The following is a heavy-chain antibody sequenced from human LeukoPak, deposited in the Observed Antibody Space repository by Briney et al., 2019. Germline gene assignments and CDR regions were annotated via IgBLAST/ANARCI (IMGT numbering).Heavy chain of an antibody. V-gene: IGHV3-21*01. CDR1: GFTFSSYW. Sequence: GGSLRLSCAASGFTFSSYWMSWVRQAPGKGLEWVSFISTSSLYIYYADSVKGRFTISRDNAKNSLHLQMNSLRPEDTAVYYCARDLRPYSGYDNLAFDIWGQGTMVTVSS. CDR3: ARDLRPYSGYDNLAFDI. D-gene: IGHD5-12*01. J-gene: IGHJ3*02. CDR2: ISTSSLYI.